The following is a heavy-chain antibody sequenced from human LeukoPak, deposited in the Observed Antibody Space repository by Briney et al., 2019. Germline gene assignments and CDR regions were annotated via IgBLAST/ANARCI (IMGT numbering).Heavy chain of an antibody. CDR2: IYYSGST. Sequence: SETLSLTCTVSGGSISSYYWSWIRQPPGKGLEWIGYIYYSGSTNYNPSLKSRVTISVDTSKNQFSLKLSSVTAADTAVYYCARVRNPPYYGMDVWGQGTTVTVSS. CDR3: ARVRNPPYYGMDV. V-gene: IGHV4-59*01. CDR1: GGSISSYY. J-gene: IGHJ6*02. D-gene: IGHD1-14*01.